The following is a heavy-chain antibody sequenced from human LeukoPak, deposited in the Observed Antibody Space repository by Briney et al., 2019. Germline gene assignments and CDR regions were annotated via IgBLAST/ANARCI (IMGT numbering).Heavy chain of an antibody. V-gene: IGHV1-2*02. J-gene: IGHJ3*02. CDR3: AREEHGVDADVFDI. CDR2: INPDSGGT. CDR1: GYTFTDYY. D-gene: IGHD2-8*01. Sequence: ASVKVSCKASGYTFTDYYLHWVRQAPGQGLEWMGWINPDSGGTNFARKFQDRITMIRDRSISTAYMELNRMRFDDTAIYYCAREEHGVDADVFDIWGQGTMVTVSS.